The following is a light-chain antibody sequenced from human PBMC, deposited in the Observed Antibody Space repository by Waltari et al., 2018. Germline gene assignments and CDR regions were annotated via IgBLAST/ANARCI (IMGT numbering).Light chain of an antibody. J-gene: IGKJ1*01. V-gene: IGKV3-20*01. Sequence: EIVLTQSPGTLSLSPGESATLSCRASQSVTSSYFAWYQQKPGQAPRLLIYGASSRATGIPDRFSGSGSGTDFTLTISRLEPEDFAVYYCQPYDDSPPWTFGQGTKVEIK. CDR2: GAS. CDR1: QSVTSSY. CDR3: QPYDDSPPWT.